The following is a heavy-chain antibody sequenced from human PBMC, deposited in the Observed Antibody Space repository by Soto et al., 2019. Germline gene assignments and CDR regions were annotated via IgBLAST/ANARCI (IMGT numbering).Heavy chain of an antibody. V-gene: IGHV3-23*01. CDR2: ISGSGGSP. CDR3: AKARCTGDTCFVPDY. Sequence: GGSLRLSCAASGFSFSSYTMAWVRQAPGKGLEWVSSISGSGGSPSYADSVQGRFIISRDNPRNTVSLQMNRLRAGDTATYYCAKARCTGDTCFVPDYWGHGRLVTVSS. CDR1: GFSFSSYT. D-gene: IGHD2-8*02. J-gene: IGHJ4*01.